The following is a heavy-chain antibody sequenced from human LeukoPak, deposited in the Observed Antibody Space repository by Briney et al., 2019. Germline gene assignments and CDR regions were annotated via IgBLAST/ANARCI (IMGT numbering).Heavy chain of an antibody. CDR1: GFAISSYW. CDR3: VREPQDFWSGYYADY. V-gene: IGHV3-7*01. D-gene: IGHD3-3*01. J-gene: IGHJ4*02. CDR2: IKQDGSEK. Sequence: QPGGSLRLSCAASGFAISSYWMSWVRQAPGKGLEWVANIKQDGSEKYYMDSVKGRFTISRDNAKNSLYLQMNSLRAEDTAVYYCVREPQDFWSGYYADYWGQGTLVTVSS.